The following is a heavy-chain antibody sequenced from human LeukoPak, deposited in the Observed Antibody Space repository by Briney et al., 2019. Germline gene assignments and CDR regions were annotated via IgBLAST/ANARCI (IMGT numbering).Heavy chain of an antibody. D-gene: IGHD6-13*01. CDR1: GGTFSSYA. Sequence: GASVKVSCKAPGGTFSSYAISWVRQAPGQGLEWMGGIIPIFGTANYAQKFQGRVTITADESTSTAYMELSSLRSEDTAVYYCAREIAAAGEGWYFDYWGQGTLVTVSS. CDR2: IIPIFGTA. CDR3: AREIAAAGEGWYFDY. J-gene: IGHJ4*02. V-gene: IGHV1-69*13.